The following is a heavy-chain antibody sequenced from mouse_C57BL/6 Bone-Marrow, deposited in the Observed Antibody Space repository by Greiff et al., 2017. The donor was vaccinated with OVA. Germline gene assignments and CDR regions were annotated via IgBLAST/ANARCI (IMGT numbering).Heavy chain of an antibody. D-gene: IGHD1-1*01. CDR3: ARGDYYGSLYAMDY. V-gene: IGHV1-81*01. CDR1: GYTFTSYG. Sequence: QVQLQQSGAELARPGASVKLSCKASGYTFTSYGISWVKQRTGQGLEWIGEIYPRSGNTYYNEKFKGKATLTADKSSSTAYMELRSLTSEDSAVYFCARGDYYGSLYAMDYGGKGTSVTVSS. J-gene: IGHJ4*01. CDR2: IYPRSGNT.